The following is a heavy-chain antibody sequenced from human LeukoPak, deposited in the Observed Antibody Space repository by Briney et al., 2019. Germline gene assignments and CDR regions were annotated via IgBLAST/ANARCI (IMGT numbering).Heavy chain of an antibody. CDR1: GFTFSSYG. V-gene: IGHV3-30*18. J-gene: IGHJ6*02. Sequence: PGGSLRLSCAASGFTFSSYGMHWVRQAPGKGLEWVAVISYDGSNKYYADSVKGRFTISRDNSKNTLYLQMNSLRAEDTAVYYCAKAYSSGWSYYYYGMDVWGQGTTVTVSS. CDR2: ISYDGSNK. CDR3: AKAYSSGWSYYYYGMDV. D-gene: IGHD6-19*01.